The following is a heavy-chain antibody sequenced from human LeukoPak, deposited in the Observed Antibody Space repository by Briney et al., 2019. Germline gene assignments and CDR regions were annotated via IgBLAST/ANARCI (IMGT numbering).Heavy chain of an antibody. J-gene: IGHJ5*02. V-gene: IGHV4-39*07. Sequence: SETLSLTCTVSGGSISSSSYYWGWIRQPPGKGLEWIGSIYYSGSTYYNPSLKSRVTISVDTSKNQFSLKLSSVTAADTAVYYCARDFQSVAWFDPWGQGTLVTVSS. CDR3: ARDFQSVAWFDP. CDR1: GGSISSSSYY. CDR2: IYYSGST. D-gene: IGHD4-23*01.